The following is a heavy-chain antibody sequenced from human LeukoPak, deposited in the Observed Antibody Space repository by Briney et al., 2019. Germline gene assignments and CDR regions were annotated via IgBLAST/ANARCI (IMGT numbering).Heavy chain of an antibody. CDR1: GFTFATSA. D-gene: IGHD3-10*01. Sequence: SVKVSCKASGFTFATSAVQWVRQARGQRLEWIGWIVVGSGNTNYAQKFQERVTITRDMSTSTAYMELSNLRSEDTAVYYCAAPQSGSYIYWYSDLWGRGTLVTVSS. CDR3: AAPQSGSYIYWYSDL. J-gene: IGHJ2*01. V-gene: IGHV1-58*01. CDR2: IVVGSGNT.